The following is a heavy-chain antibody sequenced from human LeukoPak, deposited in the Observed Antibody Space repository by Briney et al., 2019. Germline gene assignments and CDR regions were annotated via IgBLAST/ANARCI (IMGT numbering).Heavy chain of an antibody. Sequence: GGSLRLSCAASGFTFSNYWMSWVRQAPGKGREWVANIKQDGSEKYYVDSVKGRFIISRDNTKNSLYLQMTSLRADDTAVYYCARVGKNGWDFDHWGQGTLVTVSS. V-gene: IGHV3-7*01. CDR3: ARVGKNGWDFDH. J-gene: IGHJ4*02. CDR2: IKQDGSEK. D-gene: IGHD6-19*01. CDR1: GFTFSNYW.